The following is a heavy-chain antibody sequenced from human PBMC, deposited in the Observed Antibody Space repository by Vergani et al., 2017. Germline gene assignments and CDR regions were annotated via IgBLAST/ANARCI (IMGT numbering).Heavy chain of an antibody. D-gene: IGHD6-19*01. CDR1: GFTFSSYG. CDR3: ARGSGGSGWSSRFDY. J-gene: IGHJ4*02. Sequence: QVQLVESGGGVVQPGRSLRLSCAASGFTFSSYGMHWVRQAPGKGLEWVAVIWYDGSNKYYADSVKGRFTISRDNSKNTLYLQMNSLRAEDTAVYYCARGSGGSGWSSRFDYWGQGTLVTVSS. CDR2: IWYDGSNK. V-gene: IGHV3-33*01.